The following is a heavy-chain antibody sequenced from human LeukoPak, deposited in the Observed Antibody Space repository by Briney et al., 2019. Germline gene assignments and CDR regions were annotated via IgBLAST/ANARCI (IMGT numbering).Heavy chain of an antibody. Sequence: ASVKVSCKASGYTFTGYYMHWVRQAPGQGLEWMGWINPNSGGTNYAQKFQGRVTITADKSTSTAYMELSSLRSEDTAVYYCARGSGSGSYVYYYYGMDVWGQGTTVTVSS. CDR1: GYTFTGYY. CDR2: INPNSGGT. V-gene: IGHV1-2*02. D-gene: IGHD3-10*01. CDR3: ARGSGSGSYVYYYYGMDV. J-gene: IGHJ6*02.